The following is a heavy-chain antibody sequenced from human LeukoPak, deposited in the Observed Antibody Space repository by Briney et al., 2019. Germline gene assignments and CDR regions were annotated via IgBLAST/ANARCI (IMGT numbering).Heavy chain of an antibody. J-gene: IGHJ4*02. CDR3: AAVIDY. CDR2: ISNDGSTT. Sequence: PGGSLRLSCAASGFTFSTFWMHWVRQTPGKGLVWVSRISNDGSTTHYADSVKGRFTISRDNANNSVYLQMNNLRAEDTAVYYCAAVIDYWGQGTLVTVSS. V-gene: IGHV3-74*01. CDR1: GFTFSTFW.